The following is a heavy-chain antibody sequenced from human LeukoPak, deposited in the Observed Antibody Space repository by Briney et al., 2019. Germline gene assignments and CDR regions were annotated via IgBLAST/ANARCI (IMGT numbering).Heavy chain of an antibody. CDR3: ARGLSMIVVVVHDWYFDL. CDR2: VDYTGIT. V-gene: IGHV4-39*01. CDR1: GGSISSSGYY. Sequence: PSETLSLTCTVSGGSISSSGYYWGWIRQPPGKGLEWIGSVDYTGITSHSPSLKSRVTISVDTSKNQFSLKVSSVSAADTGVYYCARGLSMIVVVVHDWYFDLWGRGTLVTVSS. J-gene: IGHJ2*01. D-gene: IGHD3-22*01.